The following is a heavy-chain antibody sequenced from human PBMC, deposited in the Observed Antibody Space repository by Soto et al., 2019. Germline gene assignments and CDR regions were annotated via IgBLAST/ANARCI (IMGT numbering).Heavy chain of an antibody. CDR2: ISYDGSNK. D-gene: IGHD6-19*01. J-gene: IGHJ4*02. CDR3: ARSGIAVADGYFDY. V-gene: IGHV3-30-3*01. Sequence: GGSLRLSCAASGFTFSSYAMHWVRQAPGKGLEWVAVISYDGSNKYYADSVKGRFTISRDNSKNTLYLQMNSLRAEDTAVYYCARSGIAVADGYFDYWGQGTLVTVSS. CDR1: GFTFSSYA.